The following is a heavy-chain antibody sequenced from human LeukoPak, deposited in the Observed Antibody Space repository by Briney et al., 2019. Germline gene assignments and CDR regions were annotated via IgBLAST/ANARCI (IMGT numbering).Heavy chain of an antibody. Sequence: GGSLRLSCAASGFTFSTHAMTWVRQAPGKGLEWVSSIATGFDTYSADSVKGRFAISRDNSKNTLYLQMNSLRAEDTAVYYCARDYADYVGYFFFDYWGQGTLVTVSS. J-gene: IGHJ4*02. CDR3: ARDYADYVGYFFFDY. D-gene: IGHD4-17*01. V-gene: IGHV3-23*01. CDR1: GFTFSTHA. CDR2: IATGFDT.